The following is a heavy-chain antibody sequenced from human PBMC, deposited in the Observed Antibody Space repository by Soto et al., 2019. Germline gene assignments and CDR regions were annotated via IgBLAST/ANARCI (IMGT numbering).Heavy chain of an antibody. CDR3: ARLDRDYSSGWYGGDY. J-gene: IGHJ4*02. V-gene: IGHV4-4*02. CDR2: IYHSGST. D-gene: IGHD6-19*01. Sequence: SETLSLTCAVSGGSISSSNWWSWVRQPPGKGLEWIGEIYHSGSTNYNPSLKSRVPISVDKSKNQFSLKLRSVTAADTAVYYCARLDRDYSSGWYGGDYWGQGTLVTVSS. CDR1: GGSISSSNW.